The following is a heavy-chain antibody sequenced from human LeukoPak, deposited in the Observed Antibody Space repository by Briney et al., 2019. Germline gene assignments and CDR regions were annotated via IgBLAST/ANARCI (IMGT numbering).Heavy chain of an antibody. D-gene: IGHD1-26*01. CDR2: MYYSGST. CDR3: ARDRGSYLPGGAFDI. J-gene: IGHJ3*02. Sequence: SETLSLTCTVSGGSISIISYYWGWIRQPPGKGLEWIGSMYYSGSTYYNPSLKSRVTISVDTSKNQFSLKLSSVTAADTAIYYCARDRGSYLPGGAFDIWGQGTKVTVSS. V-gene: IGHV4-39*07. CDR1: GGSISIISYY.